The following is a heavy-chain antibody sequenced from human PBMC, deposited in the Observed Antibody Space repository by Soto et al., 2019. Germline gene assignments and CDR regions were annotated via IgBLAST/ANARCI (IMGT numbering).Heavy chain of an antibody. CDR3: ARHADSGTPPYAFDI. CDR2: IYYGRST. J-gene: IGHJ3*02. Sequence: QLQLQESGPGLVKPSETLSLTCSVSGGSISSGNYYWGWIRQPPGKGLEWIGSIYYGRSTYYNPSLKSRVPISVDTSEKQFSLHLSSVTAAYTAVYFCARHADSGTPPYAFDIWGQGTMVPVSS. V-gene: IGHV4-39*01. D-gene: IGHD1-26*01. CDR1: GGSISSGNYY.